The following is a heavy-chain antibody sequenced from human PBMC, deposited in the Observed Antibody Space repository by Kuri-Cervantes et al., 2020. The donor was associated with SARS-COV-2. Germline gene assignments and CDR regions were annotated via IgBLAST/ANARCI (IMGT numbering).Heavy chain of an antibody. V-gene: IGHV3-23*01. CDR1: GFTFSSYA. Sequence: GESLKISCAASGFTFSSYAMSWVRQAPGKGLEWVSAISGSGGSTYYADSVKGRFTISRDNSKSTLYLQMNSLRAEDTAVYYCAKDESSSWSFNYYYYGMDVWGQGTTVTVSS. J-gene: IGHJ6*02. CDR3: AKDESSSWSFNYYYYGMDV. CDR2: ISGSGGST. D-gene: IGHD6-13*01.